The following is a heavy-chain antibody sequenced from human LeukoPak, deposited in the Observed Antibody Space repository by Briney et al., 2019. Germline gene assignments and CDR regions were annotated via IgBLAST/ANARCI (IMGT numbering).Heavy chain of an antibody. CDR1: GFTFSSYS. D-gene: IGHD3-22*01. CDR3: ARGVTMIVVVIDY. Sequence: GGSLRLSSAASGFTFSSYSMNWVRQAPGKGLEWVSSISSSSSYIYYADSVKGRFTISRDNAKNSLYLQMNSLRAEDTAVYYCARGVTMIVVVIDYWGQGTLVTVSS. CDR2: ISSSSSYI. V-gene: IGHV3-21*01. J-gene: IGHJ4*02.